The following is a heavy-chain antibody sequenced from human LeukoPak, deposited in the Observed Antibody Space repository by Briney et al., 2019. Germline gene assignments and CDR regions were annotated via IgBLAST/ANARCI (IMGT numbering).Heavy chain of an antibody. Sequence: NAGGSLRLSCAASGFTFSDYYMSWIRQPPGKGLEWIGEINHSGSTNYNPSLKSRVTISVDTSKNQFSLKLSSVTAADTAVYYCARPHRRPYYYMDVWGKGTTVTISS. CDR3: ARPHRRPYYYMDV. CDR1: GFTFSDYY. CDR2: INHSGST. D-gene: IGHD6-6*01. J-gene: IGHJ6*03. V-gene: IGHV4-34*01.